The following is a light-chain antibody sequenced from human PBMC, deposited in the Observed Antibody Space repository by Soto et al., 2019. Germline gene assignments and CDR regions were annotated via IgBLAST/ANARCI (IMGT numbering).Light chain of an antibody. V-gene: IGKV3-11*01. CDR1: QSVSSY. CDR3: QQRSNWT. Sequence: EIVLTQSPATPSLSPGERATLSCRASQSVSSYLAWYQQKPGQAPRLLIYDASNRATGIPARFSGSGSGTDFTLTISSLEPEDFAVYYCQQRSNWTFGGGTKVEIK. CDR2: DAS. J-gene: IGKJ4*01.